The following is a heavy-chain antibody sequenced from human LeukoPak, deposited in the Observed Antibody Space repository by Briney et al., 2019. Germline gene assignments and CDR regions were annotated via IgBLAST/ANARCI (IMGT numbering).Heavy chain of an antibody. J-gene: IGHJ2*01. CDR3: ANRGATGWYFDL. CDR1: NYSISSGYY. D-gene: IGHD1-26*01. Sequence: PSETLSLTCTVSNYSISSGYYWGWIRQPPGKGLEWIGSIYYSGSTYYNPSLKSRVTISVDTSKNQFSLKLSSVTAADTAVYYCANRGATGWYFDLWGRGTLVTVSS. V-gene: IGHV4-38-2*02. CDR2: IYYSGST.